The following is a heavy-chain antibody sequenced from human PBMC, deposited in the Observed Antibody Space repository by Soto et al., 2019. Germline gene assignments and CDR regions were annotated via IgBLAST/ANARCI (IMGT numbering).Heavy chain of an antibody. Sequence: PGGSLRLSCAASGFNFSSYSMNWVRQAPGKGLEFVSAISSSSGSTYYADPVKGRFTISRDNSKNTLYLQMSSLRAEDTAVYYCVKILQYSYGLPHWGQGTLVTVSS. CDR2: ISSSSGST. D-gene: IGHD5-18*01. CDR1: GFNFSSYS. CDR3: VKILQYSYGLPH. J-gene: IGHJ4*02. V-gene: IGHV3-64D*06.